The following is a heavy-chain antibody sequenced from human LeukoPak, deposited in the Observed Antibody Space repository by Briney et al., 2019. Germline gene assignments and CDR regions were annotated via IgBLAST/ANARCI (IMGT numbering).Heavy chain of an antibody. V-gene: IGHV3-69-1*01. CDR1: GFTFSDHY. CDR2: IGANSAI. J-gene: IGHJ3*02. D-gene: IGHD3-10*01. CDR3: AREGYYGAFDI. Sequence: EGSLRLSCAASGFTFSDHYMEWVRQAPGKGLEWVSYIGANSAIYYADSVKGRFTISRDNAKNSLSLQMNSLRDDDTAVYYCAREGYYGAFDIWGQGTMVTVSS.